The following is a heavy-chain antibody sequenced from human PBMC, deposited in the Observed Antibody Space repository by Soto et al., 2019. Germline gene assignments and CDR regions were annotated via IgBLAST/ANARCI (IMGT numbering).Heavy chain of an antibody. CDR1: GFTFSSYG. CDR2: IWYDGSNK. V-gene: IGHV3-33*01. D-gene: IGHD1-26*01. CDR3: ARDQLRVGATDYYYYGMDV. J-gene: IGHJ6*02. Sequence: QVQLVESGGGVVQPGRSLRLSCAASGFTFSSYGMHWVRQAPGKGLEWVAVIWYDGSNKYYADSVKGRFTISRDNSKNKLYLQMNSLRAEDTAVYYCARDQLRVGATDYYYYGMDVWGQGTTVTVSS.